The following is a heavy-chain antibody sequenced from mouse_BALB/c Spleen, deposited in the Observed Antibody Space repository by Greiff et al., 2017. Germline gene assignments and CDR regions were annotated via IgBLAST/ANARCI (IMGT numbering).Heavy chain of an antibody. V-gene: IGHV5-6*01. Sequence: EVKLMESGGDLVKPGGSLKLSCAASGFTFSSYGMSWVRQTPDKRLEWVATISSGGSYTYYPDSVKGRFTISRDNAKNTLYLQMSSLKSEDTAMYYCARHTYYGNYGDAMDYWGQGTSVTVSS. CDR2: ISSGGSYT. D-gene: IGHD2-10*01. J-gene: IGHJ4*01. CDR3: ARHTYYGNYGDAMDY. CDR1: GFTFSSYG.